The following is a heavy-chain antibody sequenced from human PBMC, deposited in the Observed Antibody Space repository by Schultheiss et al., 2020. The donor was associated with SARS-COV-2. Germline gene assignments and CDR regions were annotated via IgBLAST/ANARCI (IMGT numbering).Heavy chain of an antibody. CDR1: GFTVSSNY. J-gene: IGHJ6*02. V-gene: IGHV3-30*03. CDR2: ISYDGSNR. CDR3: ARDGIAAAGTWYNYYYYGMDV. D-gene: IGHD6-13*01. Sequence: GGSLRLSCAASGFTVSSNYMSWVRQAPGKGLEWVAVISYDGSNRYYADSVKGRFTISRDNSKNTLYLQMNSLRAEDTAVYYCARDGIAAAGTWYNYYYYGMDVWGQGTTVTVSS.